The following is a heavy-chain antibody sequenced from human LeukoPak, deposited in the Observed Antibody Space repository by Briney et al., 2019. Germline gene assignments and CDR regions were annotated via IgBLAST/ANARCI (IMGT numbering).Heavy chain of an antibody. CDR1: GFSFSSYG. D-gene: IGHD3-10*02. CDR2: IRSDGSNK. CDR3: AELGITMIGGV. Sequence: GGSLRLSCAGSGFSFSSYGMHWVRQAPGKGLEWMAFIRSDGSNKYYADSVKGRFTISRDNAKNALYLQMNSLRAEDTAVYYCAELGITMIGGVWGKGTTVTISS. V-gene: IGHV3-30*02. J-gene: IGHJ6*04.